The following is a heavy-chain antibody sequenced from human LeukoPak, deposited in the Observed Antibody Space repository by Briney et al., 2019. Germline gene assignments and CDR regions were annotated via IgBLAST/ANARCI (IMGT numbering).Heavy chain of an antibody. Sequence: GSVKVSCKASGYTFTGYYMHWVRQAPGQGLEWMGCINPNSGGTNYAQKFQSRVTMSRDTSISTAYMELSRLISDDTAVYYCARDESGSYYLGYWGQGTLVTVSS. CDR2: INPNSGGT. CDR1: GYTFTGYY. D-gene: IGHD1-26*01. J-gene: IGHJ4*02. CDR3: ARDESGSYYLGY. V-gene: IGHV1-2*02.